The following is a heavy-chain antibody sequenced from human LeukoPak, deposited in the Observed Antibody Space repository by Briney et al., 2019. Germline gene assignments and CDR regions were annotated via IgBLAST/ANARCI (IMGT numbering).Heavy chain of an antibody. CDR3: ARESIVVVVAATGIDY. V-gene: IGHV1-2*02. J-gene: IGHJ4*02. CDR2: INPNSGGT. CDR1: GYTFTGYY. Sequence: ASVKVSCKAYGYTFTGYYMHCVRQAPGQGLEWMGWINPNSGGTNYAQKFQGRVTMTRDTSISTAYMELSRLRSDDTAVYYCARESIVVVVAATGIDYWGQGTLVTVSS. D-gene: IGHD2-15*01.